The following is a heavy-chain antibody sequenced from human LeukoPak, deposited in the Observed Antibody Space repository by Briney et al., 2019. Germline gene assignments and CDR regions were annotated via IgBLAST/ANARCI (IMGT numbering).Heavy chain of an antibody. V-gene: IGHV3-48*03. CDR1: GFPVNKYE. Sequence: PGGSLRLSCAASGFPVNKYEMHWVRQAPGKGLEWVSYIDAGATSTNYADSVWGRFTLSRDNAQNSVHLRMNSLRDEDTAAYYCVRGRLLRSTKYFDYWGQGALVTLSS. CDR2: IDAGATST. CDR3: VRGRLLRSTKYFDY. D-gene: IGHD2-21*02. J-gene: IGHJ4*02.